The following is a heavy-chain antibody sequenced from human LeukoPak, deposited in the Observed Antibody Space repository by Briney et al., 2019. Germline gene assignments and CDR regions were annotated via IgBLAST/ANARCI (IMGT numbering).Heavy chain of an antibody. Sequence: PGRSLRLSCAASGFTFSSYSMNWVRQAPGKGLEWVSYISSSSSTIYYADSVKGRFTISRDNAKNSLYLQMNSLRAEDTAVYYCARVGIAAAGTNFDYWGQGTLVTVSS. D-gene: IGHD6-13*01. CDR3: ARVGIAAAGTNFDY. CDR2: ISSSSSTI. J-gene: IGHJ4*02. V-gene: IGHV3-48*04. CDR1: GFTFSSYS.